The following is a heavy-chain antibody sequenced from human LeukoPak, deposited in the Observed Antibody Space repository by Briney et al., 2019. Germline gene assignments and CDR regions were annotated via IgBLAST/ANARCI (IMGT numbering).Heavy chain of an antibody. D-gene: IGHD3-3*01. CDR2: INHSGST. Sequence: SETLSLTCAVYGGSFSGYYWSWISQPPGKALEWIGEINHSGSTNYNPSLKSRVTISVDTSKNQFSLKLSSVTAADTAVYYCAGGQNYDFWSGYYYYWGQGTLVTVSS. J-gene: IGHJ4*02. CDR1: GGSFSGYY. CDR3: AGGQNYDFWSGYYYY. V-gene: IGHV4-34*01.